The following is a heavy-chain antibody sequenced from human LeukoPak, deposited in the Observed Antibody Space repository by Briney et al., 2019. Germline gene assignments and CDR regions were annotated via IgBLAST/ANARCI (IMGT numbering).Heavy chain of an antibody. Sequence: ASVKVSCKASGGTFSSYAISWARQAPGQGLEWMGGIIPIFGTANYAQKFQGRVTITTDESTSTAYMELSSLRSEDTAVYYCARAGPYSSGYYYMDVWGKGTTVTVSS. CDR2: IIPIFGTA. J-gene: IGHJ6*03. CDR1: GGTFSSYA. D-gene: IGHD6-25*01. CDR3: ARAGPYSSGYYYMDV. V-gene: IGHV1-69*05.